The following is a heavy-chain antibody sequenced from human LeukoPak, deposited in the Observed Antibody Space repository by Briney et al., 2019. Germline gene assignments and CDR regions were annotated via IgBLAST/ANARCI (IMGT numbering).Heavy chain of an antibody. Sequence: GGSLRLSCAASGFIFTNYGMHWVRQAPGMGLEWVAVVWSDGSTKYYADSVKGRFTISRDNSKNTVYLQMNSLRAEDTAVYYCARAFGGYDSQHFYYYMDVRGKGTTVTVSS. CDR3: ARAFGGYDSQHFYYYMDV. CDR1: GFIFTNYG. D-gene: IGHD5-12*01. V-gene: IGHV3-33*01. J-gene: IGHJ6*03. CDR2: VWSDGSTK.